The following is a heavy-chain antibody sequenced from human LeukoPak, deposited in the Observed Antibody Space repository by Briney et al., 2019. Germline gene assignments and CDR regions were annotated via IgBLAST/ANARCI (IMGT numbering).Heavy chain of an antibody. CDR1: GGSISSSNW. CDR3: ASQLEDYFDY. CDR2: IYHSGST. Sequence: SGTLSLTCAVSGGSISSSNWWSWVRQRPGKGLEWIGEIYHSGSTNYNPSLKSRVTISVDTSKNQFSLKLSSVTAADTAVYYCASQLEDYFDYWGQGTLVTVSS. V-gene: IGHV4-4*02. J-gene: IGHJ4*02. D-gene: IGHD5-18*01.